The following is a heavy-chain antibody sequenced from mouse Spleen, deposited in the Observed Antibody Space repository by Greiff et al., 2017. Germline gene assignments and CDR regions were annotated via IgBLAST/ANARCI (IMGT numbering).Heavy chain of an antibody. CDR2: ISSGSSTI. V-gene: IGHV5-17*02. D-gene: IGHD1-1*01. J-gene: IGHJ4*01. CDR1: GFTFSSFG. CDR3: ARIAKYYAMDY. Sequence: EVKLMESGGGLVQPGGSRKLSCAASGFTFSSFGMHWVRQAPEKGLEWVAYISSGSSTIYYADTVKGRFTISRDNPKNTLFLQMTSLRSEDTAMYYCARIAKYYAMDYWGQGTSVTVSS.